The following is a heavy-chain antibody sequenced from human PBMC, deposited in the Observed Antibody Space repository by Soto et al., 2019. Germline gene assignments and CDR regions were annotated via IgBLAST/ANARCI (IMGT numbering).Heavy chain of an antibody. D-gene: IGHD2-15*01. J-gene: IGHJ6*03. V-gene: IGHV1-18*01. CDR3: ARAYSYCSGGSCHSFYYYYYLDV. Sequence: ASVKVSCKASGYTFTSYGISWVRQAPGQGLEWMGWISAYNGNTNYAQKLQGRVTMTTDTSTSTAYMELRSLRSDDTAVYYCARAYSYCSGGSCHSFYYYYYLDVWGEGTTVTVSS. CDR1: GYTFTSYG. CDR2: ISAYNGNT.